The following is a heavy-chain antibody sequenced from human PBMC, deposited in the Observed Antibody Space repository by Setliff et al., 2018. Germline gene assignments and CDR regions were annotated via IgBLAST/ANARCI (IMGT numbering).Heavy chain of an antibody. CDR1: GGSFSGYY. V-gene: IGHV4-59*04. Sequence: SETLSLTCAVYGGSFSGYYWGWLRQPPGKGLEWVASIYYSGKTYSNPSFKSRVTMSLDKSKNQFSLKLASVTAADTALYYCARIGHFDFWRGFGAGAFDLWGHGSVVTVSS. CDR2: IYYSGKT. CDR3: ARIGHFDFWRGFGAGAFDL. J-gene: IGHJ3*01. D-gene: IGHD3-3*01.